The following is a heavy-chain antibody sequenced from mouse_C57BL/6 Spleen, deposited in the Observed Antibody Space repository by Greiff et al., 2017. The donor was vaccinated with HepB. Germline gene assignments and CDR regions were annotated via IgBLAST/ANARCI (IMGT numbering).Heavy chain of an antibody. CDR1: GFTFRDYG. CDR2: ISSGSSSI. CDR3: ARDDGSSYWFAY. D-gene: IGHD1-1*01. J-gene: IGHJ3*01. Sequence: EVQRVESGGGLVKPGGFLKPLCAASGFTFRDYGMHWVRQAPEKGLEWVAYISSGSSSIYYADTVKGRFTISRDNAKNTLFLQMTSLRSEDTAMYYCARDDGSSYWFAYWGQGTLVTVSA. V-gene: IGHV5-17*01.